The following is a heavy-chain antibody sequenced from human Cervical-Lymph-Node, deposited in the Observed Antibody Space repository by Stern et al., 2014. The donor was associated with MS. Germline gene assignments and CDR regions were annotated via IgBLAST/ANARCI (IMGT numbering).Heavy chain of an antibody. CDR3: VAYASGDNINH. CDR2: IWYDGSND. V-gene: IGHV3-33*03. Sequence: DQLVESGGGVVQPGRSLRLSCAASGFPFSRNGMHWVRQAPGKGLEWVAVIWYDGSNDNYVDSVKGRFTISRDNSKNTLYLQMNSLRVEDTAVYYCVAYASGDNINHWGQGTLVTVSS. J-gene: IGHJ5*02. D-gene: IGHD6-19*01. CDR1: GFPFSRNG.